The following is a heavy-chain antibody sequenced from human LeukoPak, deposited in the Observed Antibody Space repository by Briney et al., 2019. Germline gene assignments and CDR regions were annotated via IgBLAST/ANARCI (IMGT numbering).Heavy chain of an antibody. D-gene: IGHD3-22*01. V-gene: IGHV4-61*05. CDR1: SGSIPSNGYY. CDR3: ARLLNYYDSSGFWYFDL. Sequence: PSETLSLTFSVSSGSIPSNGYYWSWIRQPPGKGLEWIGYIYYSGSTNYNPSLKSRVTISVDTSKNQFSLKLSSVTAADTAVYYCARLLNYYDSSGFWYFDLWGRGTLVTVSS. CDR2: IYYSGST. J-gene: IGHJ2*01.